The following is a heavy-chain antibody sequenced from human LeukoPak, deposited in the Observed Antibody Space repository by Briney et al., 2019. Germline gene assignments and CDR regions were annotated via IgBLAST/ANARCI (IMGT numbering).Heavy chain of an antibody. D-gene: IGHD2-2*01. CDR2: FDPEDGET. CDR3: ATTLGYCSSTSCFGLDY. CDR1: GYTLTELS. V-gene: IGHV1-24*01. Sequence: ASVKVSCKVSGYTLTELSMNWVRQAPGKGLGWRGGFDPEDGETIYAQKFQGRVTMTEDTSTDTAYMELSSLRSEDTAVYYCATTLGYCSSTSCFGLDYWGQGTLVTVSS. J-gene: IGHJ4*02.